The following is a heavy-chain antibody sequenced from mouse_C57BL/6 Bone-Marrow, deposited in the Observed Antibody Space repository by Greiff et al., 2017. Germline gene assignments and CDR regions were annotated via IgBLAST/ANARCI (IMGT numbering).Heavy chain of an antibody. CDR1: GFNIKDYY. D-gene: IGHD3-2*02. Sequence: VQLQQSGAELVKPGASVKLSCTASGFNIKDYYMHWVKQRTEQGLEWIGRIDPEDGETKYAPKFQGKATKTADTSSNTAYLQLSSLTSEDTAVYYCARSRAAQAYFDYWGQGTTLTVSS. V-gene: IGHV14-2*01. CDR2: IDPEDGET. J-gene: IGHJ2*01. CDR3: ARSRAAQAYFDY.